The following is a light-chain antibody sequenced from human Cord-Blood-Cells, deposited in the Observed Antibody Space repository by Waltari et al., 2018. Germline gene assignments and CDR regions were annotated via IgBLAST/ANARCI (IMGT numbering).Light chain of an antibody. Sequence: DLVMTQSPVSLAVSLGERATIHCKSSSSVLYSSNNKNYLAWYQQKPGQPPKLLIYLASTRESGVPDRFSGSGSGTDFTLTISSLQAEDVAVYYCQQYYSTPPTFGGGTKVEIK. CDR1: SSVLYSSNNKNY. J-gene: IGKJ4*01. CDR3: QQYYSTPPT. V-gene: IGKV4-1*01. CDR2: LAS.